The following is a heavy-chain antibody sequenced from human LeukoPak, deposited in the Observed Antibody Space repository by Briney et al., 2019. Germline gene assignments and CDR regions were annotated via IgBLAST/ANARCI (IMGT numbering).Heavy chain of an antibody. CDR3: ARDDVYGDRDFDY. D-gene: IGHD4-17*01. V-gene: IGHV1-18*01. J-gene: IGHJ4*02. CDR2: ISAYYGNT. Sequence: GASVKVSCKASGYTFTSYGSNWVRQAPGQGFEWMGWISAYYGNTKYAQKLQGRVTMTTDTSTSTAYMELRSLRSDDTAVYYCARDDVYGDRDFDYWGQGTLVTVSS. CDR1: GYTFTSYG.